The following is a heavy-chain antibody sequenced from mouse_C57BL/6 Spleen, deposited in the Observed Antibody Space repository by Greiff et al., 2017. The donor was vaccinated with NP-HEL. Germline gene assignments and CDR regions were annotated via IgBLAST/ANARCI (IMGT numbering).Heavy chain of an antibody. CDR3: AREDYGSRDYFDY. D-gene: IGHD1-1*01. J-gene: IGHJ2*01. V-gene: IGHV1-81*01. CDR1: GYTFTSYG. CDR2: IYPRSGNT. Sequence: VMLVESGAELARPGASVKLSCKASGYTFTSYGISWVKQRTGQGLEWIGEIYPRSGNTYYNEKFKGKATLTADKSSSTAYMELRSLTSEDSAVYFCAREDYGSRDYFDYWGQGTTLTVSS.